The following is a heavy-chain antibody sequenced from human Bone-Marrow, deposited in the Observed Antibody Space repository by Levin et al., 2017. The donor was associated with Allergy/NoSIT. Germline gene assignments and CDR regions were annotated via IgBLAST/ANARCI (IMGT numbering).Heavy chain of an antibody. V-gene: IGHV4-59*01. CDR1: GGSISSYY. J-gene: IGHJ5*02. CDR2: IYYSGST. CDR3: AREAYGSGSYWFDP. D-gene: IGHD3-10*01. Sequence: PSETLSLTCTVSGGSISSYYWSWIRQPPGKGLEWIGYIYYSGSTNYNPSLKSRVTISVDTSKNQFSLKLSSVTAADTAVYYCAREAYGSGSYWFDPWGQGTLVTVSS.